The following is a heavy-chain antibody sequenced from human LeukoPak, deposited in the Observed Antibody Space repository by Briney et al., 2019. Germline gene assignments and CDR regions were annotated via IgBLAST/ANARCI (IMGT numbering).Heavy chain of an antibody. V-gene: IGHV3-66*01. CDR3: ARGLTVGATGVWAFDI. CDR2: MYRVGNI. CDR1: GFTVGNNY. Sequence: GGSLRLSCAASGFTVGNNYMTWVRQAPGKGLEWVSVMYRVGNIYYADFVKGRFTISRDNFKNTLHLQMNSLRVEDTALYYCARGLTVGATGVWAFDIWGQGTMVTVSS. D-gene: IGHD1-26*01. J-gene: IGHJ3*02.